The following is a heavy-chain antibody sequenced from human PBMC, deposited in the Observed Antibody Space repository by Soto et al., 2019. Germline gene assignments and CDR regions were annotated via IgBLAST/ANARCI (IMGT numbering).Heavy chain of an antibody. Sequence: LLVQSGDEVKEPGASVRVSCKASGYTFTTYGIAWVRQAPGQGPEWMGWISVYNGNTNYAQKLQGRVTMTTDTSTSTAYMELRSLRSDDTAVYYCARGRITIFGVVSDGHDYWGQGTLVTVSS. CDR1: GYTFTTYG. V-gene: IGHV1-18*01. D-gene: IGHD3-3*01. CDR3: ARGRITIFGVVSDGHDY. CDR2: ISVYNGNT. J-gene: IGHJ4*02.